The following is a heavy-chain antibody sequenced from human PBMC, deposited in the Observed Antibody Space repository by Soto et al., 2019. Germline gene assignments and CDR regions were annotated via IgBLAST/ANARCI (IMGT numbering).Heavy chain of an antibody. CDR1: GFSLSTSGMR. J-gene: IGHJ4*02. Sequence: SGPTLVNPTHTLTLTCTFSGFSLSTSGMRVSWIRQPPGKALEWLARIDWDDDKFYSASLQTRLTISKDTSKNQVVLTMINMDPVDTATYYCARHTTMVLYDYWGQGTLVTVSS. CDR2: IDWDDDK. CDR3: ARHTTMVLYDY. V-gene: IGHV2-70*04. D-gene: IGHD5-18*01.